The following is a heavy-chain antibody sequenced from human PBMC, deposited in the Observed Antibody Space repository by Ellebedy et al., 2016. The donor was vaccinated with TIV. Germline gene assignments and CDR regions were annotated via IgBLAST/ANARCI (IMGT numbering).Heavy chain of an antibody. D-gene: IGHD3-10*02. J-gene: IGHJ5*02. CDR3: ARLFSGGITGFIWFDP. Sequence: SETLSLTXTVSGGSISSSSYYWGWIRQPPGKGLEWIGSIYYSGSTYYNPSLKSRVTISVDTSKNQFSLKLNSVTAADTAVYYCARLFSGGITGFIWFDPWGQGTLVTVSS. V-gene: IGHV4-39*01. CDR1: GGSISSSSYY. CDR2: IYYSGST.